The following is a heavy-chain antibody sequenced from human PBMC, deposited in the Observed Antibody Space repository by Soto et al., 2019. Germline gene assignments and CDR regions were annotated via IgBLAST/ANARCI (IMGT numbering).Heavy chain of an antibody. CDR3: AKVLYTATRVFDY. J-gene: IGHJ4*02. D-gene: IGHD2-2*02. CDR2: IRASDGVT. CDR1: GFTFSSSG. Sequence: GGSLRLSCATSGFTFSSSGMTWVRQAPGKGLEWVSAIRASDGVTYYADSVKGRFTISRDNSRNTLYLQMNSLRAEDTAIYYCAKVLYTATRVFDYWGQGTLVTVSS. V-gene: IGHV3-23*01.